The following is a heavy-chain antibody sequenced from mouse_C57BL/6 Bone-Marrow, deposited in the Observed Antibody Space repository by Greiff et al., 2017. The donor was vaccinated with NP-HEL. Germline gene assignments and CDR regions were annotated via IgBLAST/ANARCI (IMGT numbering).Heavy chain of an antibody. J-gene: IGHJ3*01. Sequence: EVQLQESGGGLVQPGGSLKLSCAASGFTFSDYYMYWVRQTPEKRLEWVAYISNGCGSTYYPDTVKGRFTISRDKAKNTLYLQMSRLKSEDTAMYYCARGGGWGQGTLVTVSA. V-gene: IGHV5-12*01. CDR3: ARGGG. CDR2: ISNGCGST. D-gene: IGHD1-1*02. CDR1: GFTFSDYY.